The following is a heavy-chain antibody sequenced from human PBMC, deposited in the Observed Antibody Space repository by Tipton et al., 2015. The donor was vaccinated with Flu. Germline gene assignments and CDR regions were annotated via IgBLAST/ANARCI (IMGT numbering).Heavy chain of an antibody. CDR3: ATTTYYYGSGSHDY. V-gene: IGHV4-38-2*02. D-gene: IGHD3-10*01. CDR1: RDSMRSDYF. Sequence: GLVKPSETLSLTCTVSRDSMRSDYFWGWIRQAPGKGLEWIGNIHYSGSPHYNPSLKSRVAISLDTFKNQFSLKLTSVTAADTAVYYCATTTYYYGSGSHDYWGQGTLVTVSS. J-gene: IGHJ4*02. CDR2: IHYSGSP.